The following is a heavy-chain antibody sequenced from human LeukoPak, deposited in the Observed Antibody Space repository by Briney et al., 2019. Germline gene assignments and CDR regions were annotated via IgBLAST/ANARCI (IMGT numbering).Heavy chain of an antibody. J-gene: IGHJ4*02. CDR3: ARWAGYSSSWPAVDY. CDR1: GGSFSSGSYY. Sequence: SETLSLTCTVSGGSFSSGSYYWSWIRQPPGKGLEWIGYIYYSGSTNYNPSLKSRVTISVDTSKNQFSPKLSSVTAADTAVYYCARWAGYSSSWPAVDYWGQGTLVTVSS. D-gene: IGHD6-13*01. CDR2: IYYSGST. V-gene: IGHV4-61*01.